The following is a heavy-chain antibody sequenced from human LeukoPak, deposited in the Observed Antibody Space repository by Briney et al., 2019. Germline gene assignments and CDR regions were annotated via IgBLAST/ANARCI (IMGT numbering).Heavy chain of an antibody. J-gene: IGHJ6*03. V-gene: IGHV4-4*07. CDR2: IYTSGST. Sequence: SETLSLSCTVSGGSISSYYWSWIWQPAGKGLEGIGRIYTSGSTNYNPSLKSRVTMSVDTSKNQFSLKLSSVTAADTAVYYCARDRPVVVPAAIESGRYYYYYMDVWGKGTTVTVSS. D-gene: IGHD2-2*02. CDR3: ARDRPVVVPAAIESGRYYYYYMDV. CDR1: GGSISSYY.